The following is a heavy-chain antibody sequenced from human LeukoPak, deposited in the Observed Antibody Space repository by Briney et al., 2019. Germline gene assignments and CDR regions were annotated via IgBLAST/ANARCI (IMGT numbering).Heavy chain of an antibody. CDR3: ARDAYDSSGNGEDY. CDR1: GGTFSSYA. CDR2: IIPILGIA. J-gene: IGHJ4*02. Sequence: GSSVKVPCKASGGTFSSYAISWVRQAPGQGLEWMGRIIPILGIANYAQKFQGRVTITADKSTSTAYMELSSLRSEDTAVYYCARDAYDSSGNGEDYWGQGTLVTVSS. V-gene: IGHV1-69*04. D-gene: IGHD3-22*01.